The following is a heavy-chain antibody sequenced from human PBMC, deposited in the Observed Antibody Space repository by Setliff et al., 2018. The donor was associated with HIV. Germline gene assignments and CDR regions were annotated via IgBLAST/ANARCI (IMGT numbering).Heavy chain of an antibody. Sequence: GGSLRLSCTASGFTFEKYWMHWVRQAPGKGLVWVSRINSEGSSTRYADSVKGRFTISRDNSKNTLYLQMNSLRAEDTAVYYCANQRRATDYWGQGTLVTVSS. V-gene: IGHV3-74*01. J-gene: IGHJ4*02. CDR2: INSEGSST. CDR1: GFTFEKYW. CDR3: ANQRRATDY. D-gene: IGHD5-12*01.